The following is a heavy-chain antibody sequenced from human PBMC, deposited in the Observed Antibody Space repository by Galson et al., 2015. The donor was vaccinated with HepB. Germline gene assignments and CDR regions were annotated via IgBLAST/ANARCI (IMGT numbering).Heavy chain of an antibody. V-gene: IGHV3-33*01. Sequence: SLRLSCAASGFTFSSYGMHWVRQAPGKGLEWVAVIWYDGSNKYYADSVKGRFTISGDNSKNTLYLQMNSLRAEDTAVYYCARDVSLGYCSGGSCYPGNWFDPWGQGTLVTVSS. D-gene: IGHD2-15*01. J-gene: IGHJ5*02. CDR2: IWYDGSNK. CDR3: ARDVSLGYCSGGSCYPGNWFDP. CDR1: GFTFSSYG.